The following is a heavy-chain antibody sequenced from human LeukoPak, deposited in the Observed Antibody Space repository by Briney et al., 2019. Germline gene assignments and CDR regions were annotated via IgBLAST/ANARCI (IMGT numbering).Heavy chain of an antibody. J-gene: IGHJ4*02. V-gene: IGHV4-59*01. D-gene: IGHD6-19*01. CDR3: ARSAIAVASFDY. CDR2: IYYSGST. Sequence: PSETLSLTCTVSGGAISSYYWSWIRQPPGKGLEWIGYIYYSGSTNYNPSLKSRVTISVDTSKNQFSLKLSSVTAADTAVYYCARSAIAVASFDYWGQGTLVTVSS. CDR1: GGAISSYY.